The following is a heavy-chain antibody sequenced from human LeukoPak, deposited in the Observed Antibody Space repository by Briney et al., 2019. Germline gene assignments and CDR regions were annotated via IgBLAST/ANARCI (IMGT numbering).Heavy chain of an antibody. CDR2: ISGSAYST. V-gene: IGHV3-23*01. CDR3: AKETVTAPPIDY. D-gene: IGHD2-21*02. J-gene: IGHJ4*02. Sequence: ETGGSLRLSCAASGFTFSSYAMSWVRQAPGKGLEWVSAISGSAYSTYYADSVKGRFTISRDNSKNTLYLQVNSLRAEDTAVYYCAKETVTAPPIDYWGQGTLVTVSS. CDR1: GFTFSSYA.